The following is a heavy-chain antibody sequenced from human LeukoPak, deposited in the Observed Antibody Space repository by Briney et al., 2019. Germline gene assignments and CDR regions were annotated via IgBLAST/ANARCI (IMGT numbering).Heavy chain of an antibody. CDR2: IYHSGST. Sequence: PSETLSLTCTVSGYSISSGYYWGWIRQPPGKGLEWIGSIYHSGSTYYNPSLKSRVTISVDTSKNQFSLKLSSVTAADTAVYYCARPVSSGATERYYFDYWGQGTLVTVSS. CDR3: ARPVSSGATERYYFDY. J-gene: IGHJ4*02. CDR1: GYSISSGYY. V-gene: IGHV4-38-2*02. D-gene: IGHD1-26*01.